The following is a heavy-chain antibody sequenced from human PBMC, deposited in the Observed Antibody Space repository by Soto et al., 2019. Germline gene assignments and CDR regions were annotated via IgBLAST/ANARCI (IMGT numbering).Heavy chain of an antibody. CDR3: ARGHGVVDHRNIYPYLAY. CDR2: IDPNRCNR. V-gene: IGHV1-8*01. CDR1: RYTFTSYD. J-gene: IGHJ4*02. Sequence: GASLNVSCKACRYTFTSYDMDLVRQPTVQALDCMGWIDPNRCNRFYVQNFHPRVTMTRTTSVRTAYMAMSRLRSEDTAVYYCARGHGVVDHRNIYPYLAYWGQGNLLXV. D-gene: IGHD3-3*01.